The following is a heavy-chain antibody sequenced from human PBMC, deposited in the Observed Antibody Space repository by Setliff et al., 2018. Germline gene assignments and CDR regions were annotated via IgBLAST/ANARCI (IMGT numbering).Heavy chain of an antibody. Sequence: SETLSLTCSVSGGSIRGSSYFWGWIRQPPGEGLEWIGNINDSGSTYYNPSLKSRVTISVDRSKNQVFLRMTAVTAADTSFYYCARMGTDYIMTRVNSYQYYFYMDVWGKGTTVPSP. CDR3: ARMGTDYIMTRVNSYQYYFYMDV. J-gene: IGHJ6*03. D-gene: IGHD5-18*01. CDR1: GGSIRGSSYF. V-gene: IGHV4-39*01. CDR2: INDSGST.